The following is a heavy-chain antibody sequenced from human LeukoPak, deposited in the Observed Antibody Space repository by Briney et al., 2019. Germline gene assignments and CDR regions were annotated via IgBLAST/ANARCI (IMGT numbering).Heavy chain of an antibody. CDR1: GFTFSSYA. J-gene: IGHJ6*03. V-gene: IGHV3-43*02. CDR3: AKDRRYYYYYHMDV. Sequence: GGSLRLSCAASGFTFSSYAMSWVRQAPGQGLEWVSLISGDGGSTFYADSVKGRFTISRDNSKKSLYLQMNSLRTEDTALYYCAKDRRYYYYYHMDVWGKGTTVTVSS. CDR2: ISGDGGST.